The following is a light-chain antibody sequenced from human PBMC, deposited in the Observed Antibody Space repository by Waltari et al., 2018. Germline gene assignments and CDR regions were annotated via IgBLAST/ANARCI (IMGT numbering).Light chain of an antibody. CDR1: RDHTYHA. Sequence: QPALTQSPSASASLGASVKLTCTLSRDHTYHAIAWHPQQPQKGPRFVMKIDRDGAHTRGDGIPARFSGSASGADRFLTISRLQLEDEGDYYCQTWGTGIVFGGGTKLTVL. V-gene: IGLV4-69*01. CDR3: QTWGTGIV. CDR2: IDRDGAH. J-gene: IGLJ2*01.